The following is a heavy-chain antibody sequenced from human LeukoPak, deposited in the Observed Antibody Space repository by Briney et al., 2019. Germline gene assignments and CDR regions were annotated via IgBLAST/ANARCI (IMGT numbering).Heavy chain of an antibody. CDR1: GGSFSGYY. V-gene: IGHV4-34*01. J-gene: IGHJ4*02. CDR2: INHSGST. D-gene: IGHD3-22*01. Sequence: TSETLSLTCAVYGGSFSGYYWSWIRQPPGEGLEWIGEINHSGSTNYNPSLKSRVTISVDTSKNQFSLKLSSVTAADTAVYYCARGRITMIVVVWGAFDYWGQGTLVTVSS. CDR3: ARGRITMIVVVWGAFDY.